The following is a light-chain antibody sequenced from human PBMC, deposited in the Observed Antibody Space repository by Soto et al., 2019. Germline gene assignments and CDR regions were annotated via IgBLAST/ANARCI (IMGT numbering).Light chain of an antibody. Sequence: QSVLTQPACVSGSPGQSFTISCSGTSSDVGSYDHVAWYQQFPGKSPKLMIYAVSDRPSGVSDRFSGSKSGITASLTISGLQAEDEADYYCISYTDRQSYLFGTGTKLTVL. CDR2: AVS. CDR1: SSDVGSYDH. J-gene: IGLJ1*01. CDR3: ISYTDRQSYL. V-gene: IGLV2-14*03.